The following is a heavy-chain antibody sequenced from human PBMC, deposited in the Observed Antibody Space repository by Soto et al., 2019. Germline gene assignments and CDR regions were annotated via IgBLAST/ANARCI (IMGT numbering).Heavy chain of an antibody. J-gene: IGHJ4*02. Sequence: SETLSLTCTVAGGSIGSYCWSWIRQPPGKGLEWIGYIYYSGSTNYNPSLKSRVTISVDTSKNQFSLKLSSVTAADTAVYYCARVSSGYGDYWGQGTLVTVSS. CDR3: ARVSSGYGDY. CDR1: GGSIGSYC. D-gene: IGHD5-12*01. V-gene: IGHV4-59*01. CDR2: IYYSGST.